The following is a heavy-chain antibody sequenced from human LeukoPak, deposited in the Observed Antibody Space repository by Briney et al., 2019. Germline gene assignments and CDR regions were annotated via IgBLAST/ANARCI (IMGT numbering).Heavy chain of an antibody. CDR2: ISYDGSNK. CDR3: ARGTIAAAGTLDY. V-gene: IGHV3-30*04. CDR1: GFTFSSYA. J-gene: IGHJ4*02. D-gene: IGHD6-13*01. Sequence: GGSLRLSCAASGFTFSSYAMHWVRQAPGKGLEWVAVISYDGSNKYYADSVKGRFTISRDNSKNTLYPQMNSLRAEDTAVYYCARGTIAAAGTLDYWGQGTLVTVSS.